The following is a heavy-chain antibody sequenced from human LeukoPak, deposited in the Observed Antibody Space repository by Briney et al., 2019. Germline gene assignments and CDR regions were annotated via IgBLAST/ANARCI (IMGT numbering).Heavy chain of an antibody. CDR1: GGSISSGGYS. J-gene: IGHJ4*02. CDR2: IYHSGST. CDR3: ASTRQLWSDYYFDY. V-gene: IGHV4-30-2*01. Sequence: SQTLSLTCAVSGGSISSGGYSWSWIRQPSGKGLEWIGYIYHSGSTYYNPSLKSRVTISVDRSKNQFSLKLSSVTAADTAVYYCASTRQLWSDYYFDYWGQGTLVTVSS. D-gene: IGHD5-18*01.